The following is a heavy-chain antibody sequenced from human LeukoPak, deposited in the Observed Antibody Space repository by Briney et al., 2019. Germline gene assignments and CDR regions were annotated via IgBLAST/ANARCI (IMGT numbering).Heavy chain of an antibody. Sequence: SETLSLTCAVYGESFSGYYWRWIRQPPGKGGEWIGEINHSGSTNYNTSLKSRVTISVDTSKNQFSLKLSSVTAADTAVYYCARGSRVVVVAATKLGLDNWFDPWGQGTLVTVSS. V-gene: IGHV4-34*01. CDR3: ARGSRVVVVAATKLGLDNWFDP. D-gene: IGHD2-15*01. CDR2: INHSGST. CDR1: GESFSGYY. J-gene: IGHJ5*02.